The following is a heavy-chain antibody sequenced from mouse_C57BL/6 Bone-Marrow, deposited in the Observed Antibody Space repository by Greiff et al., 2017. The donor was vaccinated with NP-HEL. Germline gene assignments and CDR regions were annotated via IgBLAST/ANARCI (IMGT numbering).Heavy chain of an antibody. CDR1: GFTFSSYA. J-gene: IGHJ4*01. CDR2: ISSGGDYI. Sequence: EVQLVESGEGLVKPGGSLKLSCAASGFTFSSYAMSWVRQTPEKRLEWVAYISSGGDYIYYADTVKGRFTISRDNARKTLYLQMSSLKSEDTAMYYCTRVLLYYYAMDYWGQGTSVTVSS. V-gene: IGHV5-9-1*02. D-gene: IGHD2-1*01. CDR3: TRVLLYYYAMDY.